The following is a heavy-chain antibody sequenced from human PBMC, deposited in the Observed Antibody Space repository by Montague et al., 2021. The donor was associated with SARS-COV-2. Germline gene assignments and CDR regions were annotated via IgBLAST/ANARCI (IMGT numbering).Heavy chain of an antibody. Sequence: SETLSLTCTVSGGSISSYYWTWIRQPRGKGLEWIGTNYYGGRSNYNPSLKGRVTISVDTSKNQFSLTRNSVTAADTALYYCAAGWQFDYWGQGTLVTVSS. CDR3: AAGWQFDY. J-gene: IGHJ4*02. CDR1: GGSISSYY. CDR2: NYYGGRS. D-gene: IGHD6-19*01. V-gene: IGHV4-59*08.